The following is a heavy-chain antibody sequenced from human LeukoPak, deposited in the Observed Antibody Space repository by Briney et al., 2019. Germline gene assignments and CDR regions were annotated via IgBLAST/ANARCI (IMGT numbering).Heavy chain of an antibody. CDR1: GFSFGDYA. V-gene: IGHV3-43D*03. CDR3: AKDIYSSTWYGGGAFDI. Sequence: GGSLRLSCAASGFSFGDYAMHWVRQAPGTGLEWVSLISWDGGSTYYEDSVKGRFTISRENSKNSLYLQMNSLRAEDTAFYYCAKDIYSSTWYGGGAFDIWGQGTMVTVSS. D-gene: IGHD6-13*01. CDR2: ISWDGGST. J-gene: IGHJ3*02.